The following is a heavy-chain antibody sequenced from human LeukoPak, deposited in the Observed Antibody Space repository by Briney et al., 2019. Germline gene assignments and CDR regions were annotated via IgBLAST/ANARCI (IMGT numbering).Heavy chain of an antibody. CDR1: GFTFSSYS. CDR3: AREAHFDY. V-gene: IGHV3-21*01. Sequence: GGSLRLSCAASGFTFSSYSMNWVRQAPGKGLEWVSSISSSSNYIYYADSVKGRFTISRDNAKNSLYLQMNSPRAEDTAVYYCAREAHFDYWGQGTLVTVSS. CDR2: ISSSSNYI. J-gene: IGHJ4*02.